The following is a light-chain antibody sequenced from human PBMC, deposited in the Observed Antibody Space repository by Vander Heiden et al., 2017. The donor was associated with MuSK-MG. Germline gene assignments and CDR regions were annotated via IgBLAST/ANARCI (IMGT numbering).Light chain of an antibody. CDR1: PSISSH. V-gene: IGKV1-39*01. CDR2: GVS. J-gene: IGKJ5*01. Sequence: DIQLTQSPASLSASVGDRVTITCRASPSISSHLSWYQQKPGKAPKILIFGVSNLQSGVPSRFSGSGSRTEFTLTISKLQPEDFATYYCQQCFGSQGFGQGTRLEIK. CDR3: QQCFGSQG.